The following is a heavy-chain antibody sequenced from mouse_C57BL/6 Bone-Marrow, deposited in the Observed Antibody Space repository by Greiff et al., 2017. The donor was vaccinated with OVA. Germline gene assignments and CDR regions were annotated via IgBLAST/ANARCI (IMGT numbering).Heavy chain of an antibody. V-gene: IGHV1-19*01. J-gene: IGHJ1*03. CDR2: INPYNGGT. D-gene: IGHD2-5*01. CDR1: GYTFTDYY. CDR3: ARSWYSNYGYFDV. Sequence: VQLKQSGPVLVKPGASVKMSCKASGYTFTDYYMNWVKQSHGKSLEWIGVINPYNGGTSYNQKFKGKATLTVDKSSSTAYMELNSLTSEDSAVYYCARSWYSNYGYFDVWGTGTTVTVSS.